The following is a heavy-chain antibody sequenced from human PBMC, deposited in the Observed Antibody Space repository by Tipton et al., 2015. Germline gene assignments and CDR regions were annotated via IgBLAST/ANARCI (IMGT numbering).Heavy chain of an antibody. J-gene: IGHJ4*02. CDR3: ARPQWGSSPEDF. D-gene: IGHD6-13*01. CDR2: IYPGDSDT. V-gene: IGHV5-51*01. CDR1: GYSFTNYW. Sequence: QLVQSGAEVRKPGESLKISCKASGYSFTNYWIGWVRQMPGKGLEWMGAIYPGDSDTRYSPPFQGHVTISADKSINTAYLQWNGLRAADTAIYYCARPQWGSSPEDFWGQGTLVTVSS.